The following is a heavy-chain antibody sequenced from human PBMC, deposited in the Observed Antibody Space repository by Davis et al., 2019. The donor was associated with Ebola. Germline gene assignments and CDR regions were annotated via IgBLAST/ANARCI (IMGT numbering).Heavy chain of an antibody. CDR3: ARDRSHLTTNSCFDY. CDR1: GGTFSSYA. V-gene: IGHV1-69*10. CDR2: IIPILGIA. D-gene: IGHD4-11*01. Sequence: SVNVSCKASGGTFSSYAISWVRQAPGQGLEWMGGIIPILGIANYAQKFQGRVTITADESTSTAYMERSSLRSEDTAVYYCARDRSHLTTNSCFDYWGQGTLVTVSS. J-gene: IGHJ4*02.